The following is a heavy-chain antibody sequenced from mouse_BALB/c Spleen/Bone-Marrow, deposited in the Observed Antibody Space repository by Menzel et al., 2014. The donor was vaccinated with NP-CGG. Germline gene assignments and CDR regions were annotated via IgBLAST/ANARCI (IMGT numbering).Heavy chain of an antibody. J-gene: IGHJ3*01. D-gene: IGHD1-1*01. V-gene: IGHV1-69*02. CDR3: AKYDYGFTF. CDR1: GYTFTNYW. CDR2: ISPSNIHT. Sequence: QVQLQQSGADLVRPGASVKLSCKTSGYTFTNYWINWLKQRPGQGLERIGNISPSNIHTNYNQKFKDKATLTVDKSSSTAYMQLSGPTSEDSAVYYCAKYDYGFTFWGQGTLVTVSA.